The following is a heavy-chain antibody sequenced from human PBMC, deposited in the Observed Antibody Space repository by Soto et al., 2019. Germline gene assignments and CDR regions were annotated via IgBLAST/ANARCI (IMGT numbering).Heavy chain of an antibody. CDR3: VRDRALDSSGHWFDS. CDR1: GGSMSNYY. V-gene: IGHV4-59*12. CDR2: IYYIGST. J-gene: IGHJ5*01. D-gene: IGHD6-19*01. Sequence: SETLSLTCTVSGGSMSNYYWSWIRQPPGKGLEWIGYIYYIGSTNYNPSLKSRVTMSVDTSRNQLSLNLTSVTAADTAIYYCVRDRALDSSGHWFDSWGQGTLVTVSS.